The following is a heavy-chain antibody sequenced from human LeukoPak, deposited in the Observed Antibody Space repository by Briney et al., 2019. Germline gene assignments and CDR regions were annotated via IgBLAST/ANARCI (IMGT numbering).Heavy chain of an antibody. CDR1: GHTLTELS. CDR2: FDPEDGET. Sequence: ASVKVSCKVSGHTLTELSMHWVRQAPGKGLEWMGGFDPEDGETIYAQKFQGRVTMTEDTTTDTAYMELSSLRSEDTAVYYCAIEGGYSYGYMDYWGQGTLVTVSS. J-gene: IGHJ4*02. D-gene: IGHD5-18*01. V-gene: IGHV1-24*01. CDR3: AIEGGYSYGYMDY.